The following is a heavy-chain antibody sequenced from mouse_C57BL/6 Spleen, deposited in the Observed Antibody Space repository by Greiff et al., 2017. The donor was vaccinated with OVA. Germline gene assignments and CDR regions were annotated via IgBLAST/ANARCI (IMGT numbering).Heavy chain of an antibody. J-gene: IGHJ1*03. CDR2: INYDGSST. V-gene: IGHV5-16*01. Sequence: EVQLVESEGGLVQPGSSMKLSCTASGFTFSDYYMAWVRQVPEKGLEWVANINYDGSSTYYLDSLKSRFIISRDNAKNILYLQMSSLKSEDTATYYCAREPHYYGSSYGYFDVWGTGTTVTVSS. CDR3: AREPHYYGSSYGYFDV. CDR1: GFTFSDYY. D-gene: IGHD1-1*01.